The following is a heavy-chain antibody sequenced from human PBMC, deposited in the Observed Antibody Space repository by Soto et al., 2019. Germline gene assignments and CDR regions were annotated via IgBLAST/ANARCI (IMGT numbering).Heavy chain of an antibody. J-gene: IGHJ6*02. V-gene: IGHV1-2*02. D-gene: IGHD2-21*02. CDR2: INPNSGGT. Sequence: QVQLVQSGAEVKKPGASVKVSCKASGYTFTGYYMHWVRQAPGQGLEWMGWINPNSGGTNYAQKVQGRVTMTRDTSISTDHMALSRLRSDDTAVYYCARLAVTPLGYGMDVWGQGTTVTVSS. CDR1: GYTFTGYY. CDR3: ARLAVTPLGYGMDV.